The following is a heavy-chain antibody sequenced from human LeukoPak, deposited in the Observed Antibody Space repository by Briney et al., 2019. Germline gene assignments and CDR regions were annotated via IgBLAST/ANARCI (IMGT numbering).Heavy chain of an antibody. D-gene: IGHD3-22*01. CDR1: GYSFTSYW. CDR3: ARREYYYDSSGYSYYFDY. V-gene: IGHV5-51*01. J-gene: IGHJ4*02. CDR2: IYPGDSDT. Sequence: GESLKISCKGSGYSFTSYWIGWVRQMPGKGLEWMGNIIYPGDSDTRYSPSFQGQVTISADKSISTAYLQWSSLKASDTAMYYCARREYYYDSSGYSYYFDYWGQGTLVTVSS.